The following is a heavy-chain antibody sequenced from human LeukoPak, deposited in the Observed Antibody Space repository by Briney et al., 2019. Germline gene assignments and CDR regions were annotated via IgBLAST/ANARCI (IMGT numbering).Heavy chain of an antibody. J-gene: IGHJ6*02. V-gene: IGHV3-33*01. CDR3: ARDGDITPTDV. Sequence: PGGSLRLSCAASGFTFSSFGMHWVRQAPGKGLEWVAVIWYDGSNKYYADSVKGRFTISRDNSKNTLYVQMNSLRAEDTAVYYCARDGDITPTDVWGQGTTVTVSS. CDR2: IWYDGSNK. CDR1: GFTFSSFG. D-gene: IGHD2-15*01.